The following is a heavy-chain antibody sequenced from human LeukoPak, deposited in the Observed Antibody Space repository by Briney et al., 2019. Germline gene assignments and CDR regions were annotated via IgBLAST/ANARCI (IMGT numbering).Heavy chain of an antibody. D-gene: IGHD3-3*01. V-gene: IGHV1-8*01. Sequence: ASVKVSCKASGYTFTSYDINWVRQATGQGLEWMGWMNPNSGNTGYAQKFQGRVTMTRNTSISTAYMELSSLRSDDTAVYYCARGVIVLRNWFDPWGQGTVVTVSS. J-gene: IGHJ5*02. CDR1: GYTFTSYD. CDR2: MNPNSGNT. CDR3: ARGVIVLRNWFDP.